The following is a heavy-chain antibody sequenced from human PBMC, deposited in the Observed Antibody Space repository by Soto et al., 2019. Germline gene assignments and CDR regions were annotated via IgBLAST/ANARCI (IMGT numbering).Heavy chain of an antibody. CDR1: GGSISSGDYY. Sequence: PSDTLSLTCTVSGGSISSGDYYWSWIRQPPGKGLEWIGYIYYSGSTYYNPSLKSRVTISVDTSKNQFSLKLSSVTAADTAVYYCARAIKGFGVAHYGMDVWGQGTTVTVSS. CDR3: ARAIKGFGVAHYGMDV. V-gene: IGHV4-30-4*02. D-gene: IGHD3-3*01. J-gene: IGHJ6*02. CDR2: IYYSGST.